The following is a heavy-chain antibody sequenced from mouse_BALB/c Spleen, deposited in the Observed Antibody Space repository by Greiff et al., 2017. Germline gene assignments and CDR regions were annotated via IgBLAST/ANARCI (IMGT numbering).Heavy chain of an antibody. V-gene: IGHV1-15*01. CDR1: GYTFADYE. CDR3: ARFPNYDAMDY. Sequence: QVQLQLFGADLVRPGASVTLPFKASGYTFADYEMHWVKQTPVHGLEWIGAIDPETGGTAYNQKFKGKATLTADKSSSTAYMGLRSMTSLDSAVYYCARFPNYDAMDYRGKGTSVAVS. CDR2: IDPETGGT. J-gene: IGHJ4*01.